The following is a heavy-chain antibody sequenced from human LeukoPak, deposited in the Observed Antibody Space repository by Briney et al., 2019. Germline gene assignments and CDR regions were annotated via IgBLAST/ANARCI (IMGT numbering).Heavy chain of an antibody. CDR1: GGSISSYY. V-gene: IGHV4-4*07. D-gene: IGHD6-13*01. CDR3: ARDRLAAAGMGGNWFDP. CDR2: IYTSGST. Sequence: SETLSLTCTVSGGSISSYYWSWIRQPAGKGLEWIGRIYTSGSTNYNPSLKSRVTMSVDTSKNQFSLKLSSVTAADTAVYYCARDRLAAAGMGGNWFDPWGQGTLVTVSS. J-gene: IGHJ5*02.